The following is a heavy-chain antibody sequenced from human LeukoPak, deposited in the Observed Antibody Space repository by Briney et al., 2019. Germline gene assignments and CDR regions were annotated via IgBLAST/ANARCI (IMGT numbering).Heavy chain of an antibody. J-gene: IGHJ4*02. V-gene: IGHV3-48*01. CDR2: ITSSSSTM. Sequence: GGSLRLSCAASGFSFSSYSMNWVRQAPGKGLEWVSYITSSSSTMHYADAVKGRFAISRDNAKNSLYLQMNSLRAEDTALYYCARDLDWIDYWGQGTLVTVSS. CDR1: GFSFSSYS. D-gene: IGHD1-1*01. CDR3: ARDLDWIDY.